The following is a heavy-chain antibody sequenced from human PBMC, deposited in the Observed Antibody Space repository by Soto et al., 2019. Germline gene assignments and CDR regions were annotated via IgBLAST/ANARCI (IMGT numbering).Heavy chain of an antibody. V-gene: IGHV1-18*01. J-gene: IGHJ6*02. Sequence: QVQLVQSGAEVKKPGASVKVSCKASGYTFTSYGISWVRQAPGQGLEWMGWISAYNGNTNYAQKLQGRVTMTTDTSKSTAYMELRSRRSDDTAVYYCARDRGRYFDWLGRYYYYGMDVWGQGTTVTVSS. CDR3: ARDRGRYFDWLGRYYYYGMDV. D-gene: IGHD3-9*01. CDR1: GYTFTSYG. CDR2: ISAYNGNT.